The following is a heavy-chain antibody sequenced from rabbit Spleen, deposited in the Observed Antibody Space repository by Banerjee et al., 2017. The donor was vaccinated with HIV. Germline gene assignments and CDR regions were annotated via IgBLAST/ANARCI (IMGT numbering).Heavy chain of an antibody. D-gene: IGHD8-1*01. CDR3: ARDAATSFSSYGMDL. CDR2: ISTSSGTS. J-gene: IGHJ6*01. CDR1: GFTFGSYW. V-gene: IGHV1S40*01. Sequence: QSLEESGGDLVKPGASLTLTCTASGFTFGSYWMSWVRQAPGKGLELVATISTSSGTSYCASRVNGRFTISKTSSTTVTLQMTSLTAADTATYFCARDAATSFSSYGMDLWGPGTLVTVS.